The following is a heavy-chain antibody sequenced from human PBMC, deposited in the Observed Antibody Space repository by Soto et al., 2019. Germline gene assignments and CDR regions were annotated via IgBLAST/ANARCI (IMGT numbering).Heavy chain of an antibody. D-gene: IGHD3-22*01. J-gene: IGHJ6*02. CDR3: ASGWGDSSGYYRNYYYYGMDV. CDR2: IYHSGST. Sequence: SETLSLTCAVSGGSISSGGYSWSWIRQPPGKGLEWIGYIYHSGSTYYNPSLKSRVTISVDRSKNQFSLKLSSVTAADTAVYYCASGWGDSSGYYRNYYYYGMDVWGQGTTVTVS. V-gene: IGHV4-30-2*01. CDR1: GGSISSGGYS.